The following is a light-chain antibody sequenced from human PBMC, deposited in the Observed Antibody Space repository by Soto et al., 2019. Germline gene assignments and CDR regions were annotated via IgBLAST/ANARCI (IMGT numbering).Light chain of an antibody. CDR1: QGISSH. V-gene: IGKV1-9*01. CDR3: QQLNSYPFT. Sequence: DIQLTQSPSFLSASVGDRVTITCRASQGISSHLSWYQQKPGKAPNLLIYAASTLQSGVPSRFSGSGSGTEFTLTISSLQPEDFATYYCQQLNSYPFTVGPGTKVDIK. CDR2: AAS. J-gene: IGKJ3*01.